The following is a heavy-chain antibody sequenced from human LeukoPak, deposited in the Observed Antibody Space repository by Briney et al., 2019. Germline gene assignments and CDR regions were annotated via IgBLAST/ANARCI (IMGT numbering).Heavy chain of an antibody. J-gene: IGHJ4*02. CDR1: GYTFTNYG. Sequence: APVKVSCKASGYTFTNYGITWVRQAPGQGLEWMAWISGYNGKTNYAQNLQGRVTMTTDTSTSTAYMDLRSLRSDDTAVYYCARDYGEGRVATIPLAYLGQGTLVTVSS. CDR3: ARDYGEGRVATIPLAY. CDR2: ISGYNGKT. D-gene: IGHD5-12*01. V-gene: IGHV1-18*04.